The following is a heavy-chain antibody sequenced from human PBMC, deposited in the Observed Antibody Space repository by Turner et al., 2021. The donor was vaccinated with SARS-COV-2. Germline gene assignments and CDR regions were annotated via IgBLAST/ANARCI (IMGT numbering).Heavy chain of an antibody. CDR2: VHPCGTT. D-gene: IGHD3-3*01. CDR3: ARGDDPRKSGVV. J-gene: IGHJ4*02. Sequence: QVQLQQWGAGPLKPSETLSLICAVNGGSHSGYYWTWIPQPPGKGLEWIGEVHPCGTTYYNPSLKSRVSMSVDTSKNQFSLKLNSVTAADTAFYYCARGDDPRKSGVVWGQGTLVTVSS. V-gene: IGHV4-34*01. CDR1: GGSHSGYY.